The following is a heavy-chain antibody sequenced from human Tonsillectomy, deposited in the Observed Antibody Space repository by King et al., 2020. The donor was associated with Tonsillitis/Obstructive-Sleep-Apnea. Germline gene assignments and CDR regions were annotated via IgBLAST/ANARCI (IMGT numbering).Heavy chain of an antibody. Sequence: QLQESGPGLVKPSETLSLTCTVSGGSISSYYWSWIRQPPGKGLEWIGYIYYSGSTNYNPSLKSRVTISVDTSKNQFSLRLSSVTAADPAGYYCARHFRFVENPYYYYYMDVWGKGTTVTVSS. CDR3: ARHFRFVENPYYYYYMDV. CDR2: IYYSGST. J-gene: IGHJ6*03. D-gene: IGHD1-14*01. V-gene: IGHV4-59*08. CDR1: GGSISSYY.